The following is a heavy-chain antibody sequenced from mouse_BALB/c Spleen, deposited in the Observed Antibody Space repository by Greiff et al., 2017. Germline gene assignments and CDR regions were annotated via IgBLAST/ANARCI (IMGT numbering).Heavy chain of an antibody. Sequence: EVMLVESGGGLVQPGGSRKLSCAASGFTFSSFGMHWVRQAPEKGLEWVAYISSGSSTIYYADTVKGRFTISRDNPKNTLFLQMTSLRSEDTAMYYCARLGYEVDYWGQGTTLTVSS. D-gene: IGHD3-2*02. CDR1: GFTFSSFG. CDR2: ISSGSSTI. J-gene: IGHJ2*01. CDR3: ARLGYEVDY. V-gene: IGHV5-17*02.